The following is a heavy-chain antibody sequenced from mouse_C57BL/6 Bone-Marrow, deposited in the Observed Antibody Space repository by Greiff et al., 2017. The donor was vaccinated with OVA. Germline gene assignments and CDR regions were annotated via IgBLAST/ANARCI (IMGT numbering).Heavy chain of an antibody. CDR3: ARHEDGYFASYLDD. Sequence: QVQLQQSGPELVKPGASVKISCKASGYAFSSYWMNWVKQRHGKGLEWIGRIYPGDGDIKYNGKLKGKGTLTAAKSSRTAYLQLSSLTAEDSSVYFCARHEDGYFASYLDDWGQGTTLSVSA. J-gene: IGHJ2*01. CDR2: IYPGDGDI. V-gene: IGHV1-82*01. D-gene: IGHD2-3*01. CDR1: GYAFSSYW.